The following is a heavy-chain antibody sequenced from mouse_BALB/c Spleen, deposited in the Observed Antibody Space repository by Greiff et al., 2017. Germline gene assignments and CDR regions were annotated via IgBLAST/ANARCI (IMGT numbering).Heavy chain of an antibody. V-gene: IGHV1S56*01. CDR2: IYPGDGST. Sequence: VQLQQSGPELVKPGASVKMSCKASGYTFTSYYIHWVKQRPGQGLEWIGWIYPGDGSTKYNEKFKGKTTLTADKSSSTAYMLLSSLTSEDSAIYFCARRWSRYFDVWGAGTTVTVSS. CDR3: ARRWSRYFDV. D-gene: IGHD2-3*01. J-gene: IGHJ1*01. CDR1: GYTFTSYY.